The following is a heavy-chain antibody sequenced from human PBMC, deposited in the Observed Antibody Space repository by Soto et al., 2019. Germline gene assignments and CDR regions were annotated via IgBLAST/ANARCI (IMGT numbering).Heavy chain of an antibody. V-gene: IGHV4-34*01. CDR1: GGSFSGYY. J-gene: IGHJ5*02. Sequence: SETLSLTCAVYGGSFSGYYWSWIRQPPGKGLEWIGEINHSGSTNYNPSLKSRVTISVDTAKNQFSLKLSSVTAADTAVYYCARGSRIAVAGINWFDPWGQGTLVTVSS. CDR3: ARGSRIAVAGINWFDP. CDR2: INHSGST. D-gene: IGHD6-19*01.